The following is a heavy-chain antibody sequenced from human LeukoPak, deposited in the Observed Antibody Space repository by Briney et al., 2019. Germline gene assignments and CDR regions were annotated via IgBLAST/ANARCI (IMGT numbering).Heavy chain of an antibody. V-gene: IGHV4-59*08. D-gene: IGHD4-23*01. Sequence: SETLSLTCTVSGGSISNYYWSWIRQPPGKGLEWIGYISYSGSPTYNPSLKSRVSISMDTSKNQFSLELTSVTAADTALYFRARSPYYGSNSRGAFDVWGQGTLVPVSS. CDR1: GGSISNYY. J-gene: IGHJ3*01. CDR3: ARSPYYGSNSRGAFDV. CDR2: ISYSGSP.